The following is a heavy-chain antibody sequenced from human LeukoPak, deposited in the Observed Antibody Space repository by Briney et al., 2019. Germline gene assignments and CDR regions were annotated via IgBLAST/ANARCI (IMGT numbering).Heavy chain of an antibody. CDR1: GGSISNSGYF. V-gene: IGHV4-39*07. J-gene: IGHJ4*02. CDR3: ARAHTMVRGGHDY. D-gene: IGHD3-10*01. Sequence: PSETLSLTCTVSGGSISNSGYFWGWIRQSPGKGLEWIGSISYSGSTYYNPSLKSRVTISVDRSKNQFSLKLSSVTAADTAVYYCARAHTMVRGGHDYWGQGTLVTVSS. CDR2: ISYSGST.